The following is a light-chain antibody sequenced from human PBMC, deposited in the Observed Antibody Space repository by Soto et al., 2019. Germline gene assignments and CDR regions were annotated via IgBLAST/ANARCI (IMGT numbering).Light chain of an antibody. J-gene: IGKJ5*01. V-gene: IGKV1-5*01. CDR3: QQYNRLIT. CDR1: QTIDSW. CDR2: DAT. Sequence: DIQMTQSPSILSASVGDVVTITCRASQTIDSWVAWYQQKPGKAPKLLVYDATSLESGVSSRFSGSGYGTDFTLSINNLQPDDFATYYCQQYNRLITFGQGTRLEIK.